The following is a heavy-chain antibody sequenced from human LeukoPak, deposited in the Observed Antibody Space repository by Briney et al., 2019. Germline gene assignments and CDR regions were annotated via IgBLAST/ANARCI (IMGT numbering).Heavy chain of an antibody. J-gene: IGHJ4*02. CDR3: ARGDYYDSSGYLY. D-gene: IGHD3-22*01. CDR2: IYHSGST. Sequence: SETLSLTCAVSGGSISSSNWWSWVRQPPGKGLEWIGEIYHSGSTNYNPSLKSRVTISVDKSKNQFSLKLSSVTAADTAVYYCARGDYYDSSGYLYWGQGTLVTVPS. V-gene: IGHV4-4*02. CDR1: GGSISSSNW.